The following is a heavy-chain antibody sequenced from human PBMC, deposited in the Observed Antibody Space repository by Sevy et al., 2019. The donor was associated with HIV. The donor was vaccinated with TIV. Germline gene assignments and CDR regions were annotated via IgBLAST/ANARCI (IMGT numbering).Heavy chain of an antibody. D-gene: IGHD3-22*01. CDR2: ITGSGGTT. CDR1: GVTFSNYA. V-gene: IGHV3-23*01. Sequence: GGSLRLSCAASGVTFSNYAMNWVRQAPGKGLEWVSTITGSGGTTYYADSVKSRFTISRDNSKNTLYLQINSLRAEDTAVYYCAKWGTLIVVVTPSWYFDLWGRGTLVTVSS. J-gene: IGHJ2*01. CDR3: AKWGTLIVVVTPSWYFDL.